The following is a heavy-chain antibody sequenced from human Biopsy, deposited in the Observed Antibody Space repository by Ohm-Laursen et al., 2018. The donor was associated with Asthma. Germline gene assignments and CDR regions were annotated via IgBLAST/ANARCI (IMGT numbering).Heavy chain of an antibody. Sequence: SSVTVSCKVPGGTFSNFAISWVRQAPGQGLEWLGGIMTVFGKTNYAQKFQGRVTITADESTSTAYMEVTSLRSEDTAIYYCARCQVGYSSGWSLLLKKIYYSGMDVWGQGTAVTVSS. V-gene: IGHV1-69*01. D-gene: IGHD6-19*01. CDR3: ARCQVGYSSGWSLLLKKIYYSGMDV. CDR1: GGTFSNFA. CDR2: IMTVFGKT. J-gene: IGHJ6*02.